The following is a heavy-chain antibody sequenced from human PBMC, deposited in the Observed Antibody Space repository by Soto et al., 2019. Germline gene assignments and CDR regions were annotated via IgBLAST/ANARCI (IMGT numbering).Heavy chain of an antibody. CDR3: ARVHSGWSSGNGLDV. CDR1: GASVSSYF. CDR2: IYNSGRT. Sequence: SETLSLTCTVSGASVSSYFWSWVRQPPGKVLEWIGYIYNSGRTNYNPSLKSRVTISLDTSDNDFSLRLTSLTAADTAVYYCARVHSGWSSGNGLDVWGQGXTVTVYS. D-gene: IGHD6-19*01. V-gene: IGHV4-59*02. J-gene: IGHJ6*02.